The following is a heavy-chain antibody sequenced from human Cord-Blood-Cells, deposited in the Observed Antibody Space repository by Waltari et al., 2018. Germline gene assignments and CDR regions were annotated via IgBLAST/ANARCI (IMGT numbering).Heavy chain of an antibody. J-gene: IGHJ2*01. CDR1: GFTFSSYS. D-gene: IGHD1-26*01. Sequence: EVQLVESGGGLVKPGGSLRLSCAASGFTFSSYSMTWVRQAPGKGLEWVSSISSSSSYIYYADSVKGRFTISRDNAKNSLYLQMNSLRAEDTAVYYCARNPYSGSWYFDLWGRGTLVTVSS. V-gene: IGHV3-21*01. CDR2: ISSSSSYI. CDR3: ARNPYSGSWYFDL.